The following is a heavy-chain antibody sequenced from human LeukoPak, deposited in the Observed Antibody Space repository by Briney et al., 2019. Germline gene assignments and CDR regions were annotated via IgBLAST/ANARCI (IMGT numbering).Heavy chain of an antibody. J-gene: IGHJ4*02. Sequence: GESLKISCKGSGYSSTNYWIAWVRQMPGKGLEWMGIIYPGDSDTRYSPSFQGHVTISADKSISTAYLQWSSLKASDTAIYYCARRRTLGYCTSTSCPYYFDYWGQGTLVTVSS. D-gene: IGHD2-2*01. CDR2: IYPGDSDT. CDR3: ARRRTLGYCTSTSCPYYFDY. CDR1: GYSSTNYW. V-gene: IGHV5-51*01.